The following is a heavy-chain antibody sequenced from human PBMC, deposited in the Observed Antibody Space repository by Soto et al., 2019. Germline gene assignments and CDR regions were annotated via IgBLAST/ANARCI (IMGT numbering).Heavy chain of an antibody. V-gene: IGHV4-39*01. CDR1: GGSIISSGCY. J-gene: IGHJ4*02. CDR2: IYYSGST. Sequence: SEIQSLTSTVAGGSIISSGCYWVGIRQPPGKGLEWIGSIYYSGSTDYNPSLKSRVTISVDTSKNQSSLKLSSVTAADTAVYYCRVRRRGGYGSSAFDYWGQGTLVTGSS. CDR3: RVRRRGGYGSSAFDY. D-gene: IGHD3-22*01.